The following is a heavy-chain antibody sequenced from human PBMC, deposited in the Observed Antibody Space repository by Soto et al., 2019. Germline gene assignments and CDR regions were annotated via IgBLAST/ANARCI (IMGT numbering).Heavy chain of an antibody. CDR3: ARLGGFYQSLDS. J-gene: IGHJ5*01. D-gene: IGHD3-22*01. CDR1: GGSISSGGYS. Sequence: SETLSLTCAVSGGSISSGGYSWSWIRQPPGKGLEWIGYIYNSGSTYYNPSLKSRVTISVDKSKNQFSLNLTSVSAADTAVYYCARLGGFYQSLDSWGQGTLVTVSS. CDR2: IYNSGST. V-gene: IGHV4-30-2*01.